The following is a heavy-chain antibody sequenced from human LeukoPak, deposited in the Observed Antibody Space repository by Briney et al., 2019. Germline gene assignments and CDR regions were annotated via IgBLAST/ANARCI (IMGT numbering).Heavy chain of an antibody. CDR2: IYYSGST. V-gene: IGHV4-39*01. CDR1: GGSISSSSYY. CDR3: ARQIYYYDSSGSENWFDP. J-gene: IGHJ5*02. Sequence: KPSETLSLTCTVSGGSISSSSYYWGWIRQPPWKGLEWIGSIYYSGSTYYNPSLKSRVTISVDTSKNQFSLKLSSVTAADTAVYYCARQIYYYDSSGSENWFDPWGQGTLVTVSS. D-gene: IGHD3-22*01.